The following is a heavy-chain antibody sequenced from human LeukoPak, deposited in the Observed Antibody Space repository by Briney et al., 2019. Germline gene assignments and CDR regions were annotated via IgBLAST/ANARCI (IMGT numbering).Heavy chain of an antibody. CDR2: IYYNHDK. Sequence: SGPTLVKPTHTLTLTCTFSDFSLSTPGMGVGWIRQPPRKALEWLAFIYYNHDKRYSPSLRSRLNITRDTSKNQVVLAMTNMDPVDTATYYCAHLVVTIDWRSYFDYWGQGALVTVSS. V-gene: IGHV2-5*01. J-gene: IGHJ4*02. CDR3: AHLVVTIDWRSYFDY. D-gene: IGHD3-9*01. CDR1: DFSLSTPGMG.